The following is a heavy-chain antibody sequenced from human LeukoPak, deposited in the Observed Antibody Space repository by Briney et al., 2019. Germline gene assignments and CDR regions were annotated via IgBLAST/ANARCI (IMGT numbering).Heavy chain of an antibody. CDR1: GYSFTRYW. J-gene: IGHJ5*02. CDR3: ARRDGSGLFDP. V-gene: IGHV5-51*01. Sequence: GESLKISCKGSGYSFTRYWIGWVRQMPGKGLEWMGIIHPADSDTRYSPSFQGQVTISADKSITTAYLQWSSLKASDTAIYYCARRDGSGLFDPWGQGTLVTVSS. CDR2: IHPADSDT. D-gene: IGHD3-10*01.